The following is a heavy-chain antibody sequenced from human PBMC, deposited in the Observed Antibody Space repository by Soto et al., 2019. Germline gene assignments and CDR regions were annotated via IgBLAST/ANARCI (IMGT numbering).Heavy chain of an antibody. CDR3: AKSMYNWNDGFFDY. CDR2: ISYDGINK. CDR1: GFTFSSYG. D-gene: IGHD1-1*01. J-gene: IGHJ4*02. V-gene: IGHV3-30*18. Sequence: QVQLVESGGGVVQPGRSLRLSCAASGFTFSSYGMHWVRQALGKGLEWVAIISYDGINKYYANSVKGRFTISRDNSKNTLYLQMNSLRAEDTAVYYCAKSMYNWNDGFFDYWGQGTLVTVSS.